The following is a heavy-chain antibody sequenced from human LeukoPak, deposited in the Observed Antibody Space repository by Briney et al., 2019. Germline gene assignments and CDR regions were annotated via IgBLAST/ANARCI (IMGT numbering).Heavy chain of an antibody. J-gene: IGHJ5*02. V-gene: IGHV1-2*06. CDR3: ARGPAASHRNWFDP. Sequence: GASVKVSCKASGYTFTDYYMHWVRQAPGQGLEWMGRINANSGGTNYAQQFQGRVTMTRNTSISTAYMELSSLRSEDTAVYYCARGPAASHRNWFDPWGQGTLVTVSS. CDR1: GYTFTDYY. CDR2: INANSGGT. D-gene: IGHD2-15*01.